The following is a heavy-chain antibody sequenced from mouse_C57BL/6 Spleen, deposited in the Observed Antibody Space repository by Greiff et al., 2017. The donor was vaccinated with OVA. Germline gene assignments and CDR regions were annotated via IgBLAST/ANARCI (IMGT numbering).Heavy chain of an antibody. CDR3: ARKGIYYGYDGVYFDY. D-gene: IGHD2-2*01. J-gene: IGHJ2*01. CDR1: GYTFTSYG. CDR2: IYPRSGNT. Sequence: QVQLQQSGAELARPGASVKLSCKASGYTFTSYGISWVKQRTGQGLEWIGEIYPRSGNTYYNEKFKGKATLTADKSSSTAYMGLRSLTSEDAAVYFCARKGIYYGYDGVYFDYWGQGTTLTVSS. V-gene: IGHV1-81*01.